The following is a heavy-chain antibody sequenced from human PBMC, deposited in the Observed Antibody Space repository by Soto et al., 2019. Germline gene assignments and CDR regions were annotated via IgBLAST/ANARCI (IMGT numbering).Heavy chain of an antibody. V-gene: IGHV1-3*01. CDR1: GYTFTSYA. Sequence: QVQLVQSGAEVKKPGASVKVSCKASGYTFTSYAMHWVRQAPGQRLEWMGWINAGNGNTKYSQKFQGRVTITRDTSASAAYTELRSMGCEDKAVYSCETHPHADYWAQRHLVTVPS. J-gene: IGHJ4*02. CDR3: ETHPHADY. CDR2: INAGNGNT.